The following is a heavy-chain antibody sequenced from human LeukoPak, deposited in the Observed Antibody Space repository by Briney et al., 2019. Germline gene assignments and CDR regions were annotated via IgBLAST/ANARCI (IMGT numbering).Heavy chain of an antibody. J-gene: IGHJ1*01. CDR2: IIPIFGAA. Sequence: SVKVSCKASGGTFSSYAISWVRQAPGQGLEWMGGIIPIFGAANYAQKFQGRVTITADKSTSTAYMELSSLRSEDTAVYYCARGERFAYFQHWGQGTLVTVSS. CDR3: ARGERFAYFQH. CDR1: GGTFSSYA. V-gene: IGHV1-69*06. D-gene: IGHD3-10*01.